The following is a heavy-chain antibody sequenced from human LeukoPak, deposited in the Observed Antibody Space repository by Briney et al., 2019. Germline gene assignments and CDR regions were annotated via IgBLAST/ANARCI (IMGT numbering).Heavy chain of an antibody. CDR3: ASWSLYYYSDGMDV. CDR2: ISTSGITI. V-gene: IGHV3-48*03. Sequence: GGSLRLSCAASAFTFSSYEMNWVRQAPGRGLEWVSYISTSGITIYYADSVKGRFTISRDNAKNSLYLQMNSLRAEDTAVYYCASWSLYYYSDGMDVWGQGTTVTVSS. D-gene: IGHD2-8*02. CDR1: AFTFSSYE. J-gene: IGHJ6*02.